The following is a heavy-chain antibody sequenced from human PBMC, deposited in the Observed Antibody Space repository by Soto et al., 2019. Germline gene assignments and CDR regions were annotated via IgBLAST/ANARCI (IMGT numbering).Heavy chain of an antibody. D-gene: IGHD3-10*01. CDR3: AKGISGDYYGSGDYFDY. V-gene: IGHV3-30*18. CDR2: ISYDGSNK. J-gene: IGHJ4*02. Sequence: PGGSLRLSCAASGFTFSSYGMHWVRQAPGKGLEWVAVISYDGSNKYYADSVKGRFTISRDNSKNTLDLQMNSLRAEDTAVYYCAKGISGDYYGSGDYFDYWGQGTLVTV. CDR1: GFTFSSYG.